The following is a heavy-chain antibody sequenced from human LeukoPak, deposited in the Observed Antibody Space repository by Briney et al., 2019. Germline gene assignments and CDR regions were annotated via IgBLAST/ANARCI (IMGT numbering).Heavy chain of an antibody. D-gene: IGHD6-13*01. CDR1: RFRFSTFP. CDR2: IQHDGSES. Sequence: GGSLRLSCAASRFRFSTFPMGWVRQAPGKGLELVANIQHDGSESYYVDSVKGRFTISRDNGKNSLYLQMNSLRAEDTAIYYCATNRLAAAFFDHWGQGTLVTVSS. J-gene: IGHJ4*02. CDR3: ATNRLAAAFFDH. V-gene: IGHV3-7*01.